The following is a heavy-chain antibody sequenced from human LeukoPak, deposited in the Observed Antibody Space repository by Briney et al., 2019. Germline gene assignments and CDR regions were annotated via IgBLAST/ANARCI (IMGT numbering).Heavy chain of an antibody. D-gene: IGHD1-26*01. CDR2: IYYTGST. V-gene: IGHV4-59*01. J-gene: IGHJ5*02. CDR1: GGSISTYY. Sequence: SETLSLTCTVSGGSISTYYWSWIRQPPGKGLEWIGYIYYTGSTSYNPSLKSRVTMSLDASKNQFSLELNSVTPADTAVYYCARGGNYWPQWWFDPWGRGTLVSVSS. CDR3: ARGGNYWPQWWFDP.